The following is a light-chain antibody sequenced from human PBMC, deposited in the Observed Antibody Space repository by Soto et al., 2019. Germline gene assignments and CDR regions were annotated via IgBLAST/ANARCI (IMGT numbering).Light chain of an antibody. V-gene: IGLV2-14*01. J-gene: IGLJ3*02. CDR2: EVS. CDR1: SVDVGGYNY. CDR3: SSYTSSSTHWV. Sequence: QSALTQPASVSGSPGQSITISCTGTSVDVGGYNYVSWYQQHPGKAPKVMIYEVSNRPSGVSNRFSGSKSGNTASLTISGLQAEDEADYYCSSYTSSSTHWVFGGGTKQIVL.